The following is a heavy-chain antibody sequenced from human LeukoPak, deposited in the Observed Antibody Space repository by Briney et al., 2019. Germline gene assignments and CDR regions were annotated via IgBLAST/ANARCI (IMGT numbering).Heavy chain of an antibody. CDR2: ISAYNGDT. Sequence: ASVKVSCKASDYTSTNYGISWVRQAPGQGLEWMGWISAYNGDTNYAQEFQGRVTMTTDTSTSTAYRELRSLRSDDTAVYYCARDRMKNLDWQGPYYYYYGMDVWGQGTTVTVSS. CDR1: DYTSTNYG. V-gene: IGHV1-18*01. CDR3: ARDRMKNLDWQGPYYYYYGMDV. D-gene: IGHD3-3*01. J-gene: IGHJ6*02.